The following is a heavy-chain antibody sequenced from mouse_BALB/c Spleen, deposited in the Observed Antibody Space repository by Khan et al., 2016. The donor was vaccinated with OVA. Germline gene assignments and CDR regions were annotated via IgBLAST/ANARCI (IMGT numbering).Heavy chain of an antibody. CDR2: INPNNGYT. D-gene: IGHD2-14*01. J-gene: IGHJ3*01. V-gene: IGHV1-4*01. CDR1: GYTFTSYT. CDR3: VRDGAYYRNVGWFAY. Sequence: QVQLQQSGAELARPGASVKMSCKTSGYTFTSYTIPWIKLRPGQGLEWIGYINPNNGYTNYNQKFKDKATLTADKSSTTVYMQLSSLTSDDSAFYNEVRDGAYYRNVGWFAYWGQGTLVTVSA.